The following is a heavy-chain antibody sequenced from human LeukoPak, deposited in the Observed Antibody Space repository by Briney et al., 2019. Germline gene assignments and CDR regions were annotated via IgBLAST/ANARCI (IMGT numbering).Heavy chain of an antibody. J-gene: IGHJ4*02. Sequence: PGESLRLSCAASGFSFTTYWMSWVRQAPGKGLEWVANINQDGTEKYYVDSVKGRFTISRDNAKNSLYLQMNSLRAEDTAIYYCARDTSGPEYWGQGTLVTVSS. CDR3: ARDTSGPEY. CDR2: INQDGTEK. D-gene: IGHD5-12*01. V-gene: IGHV3-7*01. CDR1: GFSFTTYW.